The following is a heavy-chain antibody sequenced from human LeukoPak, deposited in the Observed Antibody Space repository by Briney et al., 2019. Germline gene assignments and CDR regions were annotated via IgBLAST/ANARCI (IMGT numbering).Heavy chain of an antibody. Sequence: GGSLRLSCAASGLSFSSYAMHWVRQAPGKGLEWVALISYDGRNRYYADSVKGRFTISRDNSKNTLYLQMSGLRAEDTAVYYCARDLKGSLDFDYWGQGTLVTVSS. J-gene: IGHJ4*02. CDR1: GLSFSSYA. D-gene: IGHD1-26*01. V-gene: IGHV3-30*04. CDR2: ISYDGRNR. CDR3: ARDLKGSLDFDY.